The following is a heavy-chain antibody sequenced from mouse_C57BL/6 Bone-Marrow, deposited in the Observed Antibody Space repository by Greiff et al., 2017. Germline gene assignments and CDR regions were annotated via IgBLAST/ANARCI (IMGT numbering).Heavy chain of an antibody. V-gene: IGHV5-6*01. CDR3: ARRMVTTFDY. J-gene: IGHJ2*01. Sequence: EVQGVESGGDLVKPGGSLTLSCAASGFTFSSYGMSWVRQTPDKRLEWVATISSGGSYTYYPDSVKGRFTISRDNAKNTLYLQMSSLKSEDTAMYYCARRMVTTFDYWGQGTTLTVSS. CDR1: GFTFSSYG. CDR2: ISSGGSYT. D-gene: IGHD2-2*01.